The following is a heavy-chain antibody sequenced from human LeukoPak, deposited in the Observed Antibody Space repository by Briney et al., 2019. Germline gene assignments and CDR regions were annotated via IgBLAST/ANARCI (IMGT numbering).Heavy chain of an antibody. CDR1: GGSFSGYY. J-gene: IGHJ4*02. CDR2: INQSGSA. CDR3: ARALYGGNARGGFDY. Sequence: SETLSLTCAVYGGSFSGYYWSWIRQTPGKGLEWIGEINQSGSANYNPSLKSRVTISVDMSKNQFSLKLGSVTAADTAVYYCARALYGGNARGGFDYWGQGTLVTVSS. V-gene: IGHV4-34*01. D-gene: IGHD4-23*01.